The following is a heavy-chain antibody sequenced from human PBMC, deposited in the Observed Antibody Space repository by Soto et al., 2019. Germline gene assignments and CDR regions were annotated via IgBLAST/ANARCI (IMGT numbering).Heavy chain of an antibody. CDR3: ARGPYYYDRSSYYYY. J-gene: IGHJ4*01. D-gene: IGHD3-22*01. Sequence: GASVKVSCKASGYTFTSYGISWVRQAPGQGLEWMGRISPMSDKTNYAQKFQGRVTITADKSTNTAHMELSSLTSEDTAVYYCARGPYYYDRSSYYYYWGQGTLVTVS. CDR2: ISPMSDKT. CDR1: GYTFTSYG. V-gene: IGHV1-69*04.